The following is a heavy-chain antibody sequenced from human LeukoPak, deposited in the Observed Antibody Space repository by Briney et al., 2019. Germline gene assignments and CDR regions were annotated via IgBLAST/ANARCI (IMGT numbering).Heavy chain of an antibody. D-gene: IGHD6-6*01. Sequence: GESLKISCKGSGYSFTSYGISWVRQAPGQGLEWMGWISAYNGNTNYAQNLQGRVTMTTDTSTSTAYMELRSLRSDDTAVYYCARDRTRARALAARDAFDIWGQGTMVTVSS. CDR2: ISAYNGNT. CDR1: GYSFTSYG. V-gene: IGHV1-18*01. J-gene: IGHJ3*02. CDR3: ARDRTRARALAARDAFDI.